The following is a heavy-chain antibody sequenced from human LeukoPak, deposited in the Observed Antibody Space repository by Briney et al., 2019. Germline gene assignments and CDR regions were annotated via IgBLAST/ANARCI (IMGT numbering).Heavy chain of an antibody. CDR1: GYTFTGYY. CDR3: ARGHPRTPRSIAAYGSFFDY. D-gene: IGHD6-6*01. Sequence: ASVKVSCKASGYTFTGYYMHWVRQAPGQGLEWMGWINPNSGGTNYAQKFQGRVTMTRDTSISTAYMELSRLRSDDTAVYYCARGHPRTPRSIAAYGSFFDYWGQGTLVTVSS. V-gene: IGHV1-2*02. CDR2: INPNSGGT. J-gene: IGHJ4*02.